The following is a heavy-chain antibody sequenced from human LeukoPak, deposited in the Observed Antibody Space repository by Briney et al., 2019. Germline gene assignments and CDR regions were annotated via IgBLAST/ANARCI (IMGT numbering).Heavy chain of an antibody. Sequence: GGSLRLSCAASGFTVSSNYMSWVRQAPGKGLEWVSVIYSGGSTYYADSVKGRFTISRDNSKNTLYLQMNSLRAEDTAVYYCARVRYLGYYFDYWGQGTLVTVSS. CDR3: ARVRYLGYYFDY. D-gene: IGHD3-16*01. CDR1: GFTVSSNY. J-gene: IGHJ4*02. V-gene: IGHV3-53*01. CDR2: IYSGGST.